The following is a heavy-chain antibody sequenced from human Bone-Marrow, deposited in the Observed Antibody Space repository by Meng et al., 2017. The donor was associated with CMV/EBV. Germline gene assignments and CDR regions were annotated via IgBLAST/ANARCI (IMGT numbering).Heavy chain of an antibody. CDR2: MSYSGSG. Sequence: SETLSLTCTVSNGSITSSSYYWGWIRQPPRKGLEWIGSMSYSGSGYYNPSLQSRVAISVDTSKNQFSLKLTSATAAETAVYYCARSTGAAAYDPWGQGTLVTVSS. J-gene: IGHJ5*02. V-gene: IGHV4-39*01. CDR1: NGSITSSSYY. D-gene: IGHD1-26*01. CDR3: ARSTGAAAYDP.